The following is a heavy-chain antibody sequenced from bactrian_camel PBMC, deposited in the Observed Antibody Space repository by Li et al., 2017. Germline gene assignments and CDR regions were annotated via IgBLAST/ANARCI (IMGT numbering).Heavy chain of an antibody. V-gene: IGHV3S1*01. CDR3: AAEGECLWDFGY. CDR2: ADGSDT. Sequence: HVQLVESGGGSVQAGGSLRLSCVASGLAVSMYCMAWFRQAPGKEREGVAAADGSDTYYAASVKGRFTISRDNAKNTLDLQMNNLKPEDTGMYYCAAEGECLWDFGYWGQGTRVTVS. D-gene: IGHD3*01. CDR1: GLAVSMYC. J-gene: IGHJ6*01.